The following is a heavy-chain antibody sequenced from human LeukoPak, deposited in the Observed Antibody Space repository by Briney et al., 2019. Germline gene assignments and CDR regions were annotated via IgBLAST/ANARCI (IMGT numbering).Heavy chain of an antibody. J-gene: IGHJ4*02. Sequence: GASVKVSCKASGYTFTSYDINGVRQAPGQGLEGMGWMNPNSGSTGYAQKFQGRVTMTRSTSISTAYMELSSPRSEDTAVYYCARVSRGIAAAGMTYYFDYWGQGTLVTVSS. CDR1: GYTFTSYD. V-gene: IGHV1-8*01. CDR3: ARVSRGIAAAGMTYYFDY. D-gene: IGHD6-13*01. CDR2: MNPNSGST.